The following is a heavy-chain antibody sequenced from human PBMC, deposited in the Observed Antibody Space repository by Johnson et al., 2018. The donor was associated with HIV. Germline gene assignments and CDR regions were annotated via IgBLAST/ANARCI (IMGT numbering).Heavy chain of an antibody. CDR2: MSFDGSNK. D-gene: IGHD4-17*01. Sequence: QVQLVESGGGVVQPGRSLRLSCAASGFSFSSYAMHWVRQAPGKGLEWVALMSFDGSNKYYADSVKGRFTISRDNSKNTLYLQMNSLRAEDTAVYYCAKVDDYGDWGGAFDIWGQGTMVTVSS. V-gene: IGHV3-30*04. CDR3: AKVDDYGDWGGAFDI. CDR1: GFSFSSYA. J-gene: IGHJ3*02.